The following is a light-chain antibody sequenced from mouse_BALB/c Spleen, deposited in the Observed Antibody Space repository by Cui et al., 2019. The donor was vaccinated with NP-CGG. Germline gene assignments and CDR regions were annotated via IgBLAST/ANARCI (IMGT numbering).Light chain of an antibody. CDR2: GTN. CDR3: ALWYSNHWV. CDR1: TGAGTTINY. Sequence: QAVVTQESALTTSPGETVTLTCRSSTGAGTTINYANWVQEKPDHLFTGLIGGTNNRAPGVPARFSGSLIGDKAALTITGAQTEDEAIYFCALWYSNHWVFGGGTKLTVL. V-gene: IGLV1*01. J-gene: IGLJ1*01.